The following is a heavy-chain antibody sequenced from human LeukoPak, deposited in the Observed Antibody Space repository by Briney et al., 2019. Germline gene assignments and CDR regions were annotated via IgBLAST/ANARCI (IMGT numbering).Heavy chain of an antibody. D-gene: IGHD5-12*01. V-gene: IGHV3-33*01. Sequence: PGGSLRLSCAASGFTFSSYGMHWVRQAPGKGLEWVAVIWYDGSNKYYADSVKGRFTISRDNSKNTLYLRMNSLRAEDTAVYYCAREGGSGYDYGGYYFDYWGQGTLVPVSS. CDR3: AREGGSGYDYGGYYFDY. CDR2: IWYDGSNK. J-gene: IGHJ4*02. CDR1: GFTFSSYG.